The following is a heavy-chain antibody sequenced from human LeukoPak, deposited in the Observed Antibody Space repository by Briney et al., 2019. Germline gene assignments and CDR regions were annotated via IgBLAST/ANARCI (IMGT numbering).Heavy chain of an antibody. CDR2: ISGSATST. J-gene: IGHJ4*02. CDR3: AKRHTTGWFYLDY. D-gene: IGHD6-19*01. V-gene: IGHV3-23*01. Sequence: GGSLRLSCAASGFTFANYAMSWVRQAPGKGLEWVSSISGSATSTFYADSVKGRFTISRDNSKNTLFLQMNSLRAEDTALYYCAKRHTTGWFYLDYWGREPWSPSPQ. CDR1: GFTFANYA.